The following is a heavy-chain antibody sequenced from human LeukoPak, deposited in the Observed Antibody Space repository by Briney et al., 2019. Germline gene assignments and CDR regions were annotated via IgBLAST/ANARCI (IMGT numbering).Heavy chain of an antibody. J-gene: IGHJ6*02. CDR3: ARPYYYDSSPYGMDV. Sequence: ASLKVSCKASGYALTDFYVHWVRHAPGQGLEWMGWINPNSGGTNYAQKFQGRVTMTRDTSISTAYMELSRLRSDDTAVYYCARPYYYDSSPYGMDVWGQGTTVTVSS. V-gene: IGHV1-2*02. CDR1: GYALTDFY. CDR2: INPNSGGT. D-gene: IGHD3-22*01.